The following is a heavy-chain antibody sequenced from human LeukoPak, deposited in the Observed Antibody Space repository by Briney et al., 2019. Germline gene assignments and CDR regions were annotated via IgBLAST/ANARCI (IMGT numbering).Heavy chain of an antibody. CDR3: ARHSKYYDFWSGSFDY. J-gene: IGHJ4*02. CDR1: GGSFSGYY. V-gene: IGHV4-34*01. D-gene: IGHD3-3*01. CDR2: INHSGST. Sequence: PSETLSLTCAVYGGSFSGYYWSWIRQPPGKGLEWIGEINHSGSTNYNPSLKSRVTISVDTSKNQFSLKLSSVTAADTAVYYCARHSKYYDFWSGSFDYWGQGTLVTVSS.